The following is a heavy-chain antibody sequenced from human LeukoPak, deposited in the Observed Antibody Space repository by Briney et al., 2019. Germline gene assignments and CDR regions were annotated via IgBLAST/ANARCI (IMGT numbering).Heavy chain of an antibody. CDR1: GFTFSSYA. J-gene: IGHJ4*02. CDR3: ARDPENTVTLLY. D-gene: IGHD4-17*01. Sequence: GRSLRLSCAASGFTFSSYAMHWVRQAPGKGLEWVAVISYDGSNKYYADSVKGRFTISRDNSKNTLYLQMNSLRAEDTAAYYCARDPENTVTLLYWGQGTLVTVSS. CDR2: ISYDGSNK. V-gene: IGHV3-30-3*01.